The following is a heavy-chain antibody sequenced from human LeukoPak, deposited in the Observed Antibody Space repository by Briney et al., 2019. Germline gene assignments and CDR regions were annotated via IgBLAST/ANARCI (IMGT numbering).Heavy chain of an antibody. J-gene: IGHJ6*03. CDR3: ARGPDYYGSGSYFGYYYYYYMDV. CDR2: INHSGST. D-gene: IGHD3-10*01. Sequence: PSETLSLTCTVPGGSISSYYWSWIRQPPGKGLEWIGEINHSGSTNYNPSLKSRVTISVDTSKNQFSLKLSSVTAADTAVYYCARGPDYYGSGSYFGYYYYYYMDVWGKGTTVTVSS. V-gene: IGHV4-34*01. CDR1: GGSISSYY.